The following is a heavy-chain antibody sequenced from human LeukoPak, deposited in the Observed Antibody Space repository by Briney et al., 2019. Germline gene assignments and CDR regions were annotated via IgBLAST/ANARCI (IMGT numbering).Heavy chain of an antibody. Sequence: KTSETLSLTCSVSGVSISSYYWSWVRQTAGKGLEWIGRIYISGTTNYNPSLNSRVTMSIDTSKNQFSLKLTSVTAADTGVYYCARTGGYDYHIDHWGQGTQGTVSS. CDR2: IYISGTT. D-gene: IGHD5-12*01. CDR3: ARTGGYDYHIDH. V-gene: IGHV4-4*07. J-gene: IGHJ4*02. CDR1: GVSISSYY.